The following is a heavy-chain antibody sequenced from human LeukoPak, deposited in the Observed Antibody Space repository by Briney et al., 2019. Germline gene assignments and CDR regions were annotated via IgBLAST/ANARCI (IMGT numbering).Heavy chain of an antibody. CDR3: ARASTRTYCSSTSCPYYYYGMDV. V-gene: IGHV4-34*01. D-gene: IGHD2-2*01. J-gene: IGHJ6*02. Sequence: PSETLSLTCAVYGGSFSGYYWSWIRQPPGKGLEWIGEINHSGSTNYNPSLKSRVTISVDTSKNQFSLKLSSVTAADTAVYYCARASTRTYCSSTSCPYYYYGMDVWGQGTTVTVSS. CDR1: GGSFSGYY. CDR2: INHSGST.